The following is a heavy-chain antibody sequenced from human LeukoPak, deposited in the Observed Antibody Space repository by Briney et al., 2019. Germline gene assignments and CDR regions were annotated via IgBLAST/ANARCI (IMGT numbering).Heavy chain of an antibody. Sequence: GGSLRLSCAASGFTFSSYGMHWVRQAPGKGLEWVAVIWYDGSNKYYADSVKGRFTISRDSSKNTLYLQMNSLRAEDTAVYYCAKDTRAEFDYWGQGTLATVSS. J-gene: IGHJ4*02. V-gene: IGHV3-33*06. CDR3: AKDTRAEFDY. CDR2: IWYDGSNK. CDR1: GFTFSSYG.